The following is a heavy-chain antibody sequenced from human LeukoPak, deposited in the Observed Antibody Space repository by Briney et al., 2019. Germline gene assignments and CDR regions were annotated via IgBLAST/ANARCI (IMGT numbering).Heavy chain of an antibody. Sequence: GGSLRLSCAASGFTFSSYSMNWVRQAPGKGLEWVSSISSSSSYIYYADSVKGRFTISRDNAKNSLYLQMNSLKTEDTAVYYCTTDGGPYCGGDCYSLWGQGTLVTVSS. CDR3: TTDGGPYCGGDCYSL. J-gene: IGHJ4*02. D-gene: IGHD2-21*02. CDR2: ISSSSSYI. V-gene: IGHV3-21*03. CDR1: GFTFSSYS.